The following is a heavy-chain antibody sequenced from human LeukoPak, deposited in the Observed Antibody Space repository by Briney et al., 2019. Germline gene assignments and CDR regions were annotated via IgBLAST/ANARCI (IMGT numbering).Heavy chain of an antibody. CDR3: ASVSSSWYVNWFDP. D-gene: IGHD6-13*01. J-gene: IGHJ5*02. CDR2: IDPSDSYT. Sequence: GESLKISCEGSGYSFTSYWISWVRQMPGKDLEWMGRIDPSDSYTNYSPSFQGHVTISADRSISTAYLQWSSLKASDTAMYYCASVSSSWYVNWFDPWGQGTLVTVSS. V-gene: IGHV5-10-1*01. CDR1: GYSFTSYW.